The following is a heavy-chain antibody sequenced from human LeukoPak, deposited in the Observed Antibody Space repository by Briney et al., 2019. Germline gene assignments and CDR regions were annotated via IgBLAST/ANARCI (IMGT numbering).Heavy chain of an antibody. V-gene: IGHV3-48*03. D-gene: IGHD3-16*01. CDR2: ISSSGSTI. Sequence: GGSLRLSCAASGFTFSSYEMNWVRQAPGKGLEWVSYISSSGSTIYYADSVKGRFTISRDNAKNSLYLQMNSLRAEDTAVYYCARDSLGASFDPWGQETLVTVSS. CDR1: GFTFSSYE. J-gene: IGHJ5*02. CDR3: ARDSLGASFDP.